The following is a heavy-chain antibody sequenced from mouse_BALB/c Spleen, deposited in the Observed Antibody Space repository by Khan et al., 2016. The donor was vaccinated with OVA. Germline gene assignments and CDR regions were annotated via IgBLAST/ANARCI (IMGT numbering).Heavy chain of an antibody. CDR2: ISGDSNTV. CDR1: GFTFNSYG. Sequence: DVQLVESGGGLVQPGGSRKLSCAASGFTFNSYGMHWVRQAPEKGLEWVAYISGDSNTVYYTDTVKGRFTISRDNPTNTLFLQMTSLMSEDTAMYYCATSYFYGYYFDYWGPGTTLTVS. CDR3: ATSYFYGYYFDY. D-gene: IGHD1-1*01. J-gene: IGHJ2*01. V-gene: IGHV5-17*02.